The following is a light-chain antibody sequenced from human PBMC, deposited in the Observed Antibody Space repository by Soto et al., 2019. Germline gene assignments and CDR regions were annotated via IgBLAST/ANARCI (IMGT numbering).Light chain of an antibody. CDR2: AAS. CDR1: QAISNS. CDR3: HSYNTARPT. Sequence: DNQMTQSPSSVSATMRDELAITCRASQAISNSLAWYQQKPGKPPQLLIYAASTLQSGVPSRFSGSGSGTDFTLTISGLQPEDLATYYCHSYNTARPTFAQGTRLEIK. J-gene: IGKJ5*01. V-gene: IGKV1-27*01.